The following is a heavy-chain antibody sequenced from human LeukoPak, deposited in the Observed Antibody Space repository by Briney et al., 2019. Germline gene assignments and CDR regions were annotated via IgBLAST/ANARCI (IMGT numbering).Heavy chain of an antibody. J-gene: IGHJ4*02. Sequence: GGSLRLSCAASGFTFDNYRMSWVRQAPGKGLEWVSAISGSGGSTYYADSVKGRFTISRDNSKNTLYLQMNSLRAEDTAIYYCAKGARVPAADFYFDYWGQGNLVTVSS. CDR3: AKGARVPAADFYFDY. V-gene: IGHV3-23*01. CDR2: ISGSGGST. D-gene: IGHD2-2*01. CDR1: GFTFDNYR.